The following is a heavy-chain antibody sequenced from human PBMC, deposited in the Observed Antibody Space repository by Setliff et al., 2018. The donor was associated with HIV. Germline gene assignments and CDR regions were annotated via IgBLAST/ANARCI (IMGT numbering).Heavy chain of an antibody. CDR3: ARVFPPIRGAPFGTPPGAFDI. J-gene: IGHJ3*02. V-gene: IGHV4-4*07. CDR2: IYSSGST. CDR1: GGSMSTYY. D-gene: IGHD2-15*01. Sequence: SETLSLTCSVSGGSMSTYYWSWIRQPAGKGLEWIGRIYSSGSTIYNPSLRSRVTMSVDTSKSQLSLKLTSVTAADTAVYYCARVFPPIRGAPFGTPPGAFDIWGQGTMVTVSS.